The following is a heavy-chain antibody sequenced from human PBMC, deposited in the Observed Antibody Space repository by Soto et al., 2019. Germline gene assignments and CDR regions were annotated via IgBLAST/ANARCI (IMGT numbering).Heavy chain of an antibody. CDR2: INAGNGNT. CDR3: AREGGTQLLWFGELSDYYYYGMDV. V-gene: IGHV1-3*01. CDR1: GYTFTSYV. Sequence: ASVKVSCKASGYTFTSYVMHWVRQVPGQRLEWMGWINAGNGNTKYSQKFQGRVTITRDTSASTAYMELSSLRSEDTAVYYCAREGGTQLLWFGELSDYYYYGMDVWGQGTTVTVSS. D-gene: IGHD3-10*01. J-gene: IGHJ6*02.